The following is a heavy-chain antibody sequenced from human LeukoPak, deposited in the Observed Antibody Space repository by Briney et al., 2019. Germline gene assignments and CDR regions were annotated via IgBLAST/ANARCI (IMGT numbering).Heavy chain of an antibody. CDR2: IYHSGST. J-gene: IGHJ3*02. CDR1: GYSISSGYY. CDR3: ARDPQSSGWYEGDAFDI. D-gene: IGHD6-19*01. V-gene: IGHV4-38-2*02. Sequence: PSETLSLTCTVSGYSISSGYYWGWIRQPPGKGLEWIGSIYHSGSTYYNPSLKSRVTISVDTSKNQFSLKLSSVTAADTAVYYCARDPQSSGWYEGDAFDIWGQGTMVTVSS.